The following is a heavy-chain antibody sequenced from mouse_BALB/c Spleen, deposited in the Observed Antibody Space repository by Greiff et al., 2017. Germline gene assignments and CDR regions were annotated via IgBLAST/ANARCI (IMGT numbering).Heavy chain of an antibody. CDR3: ARYDYDGGVFDY. J-gene: IGHJ2*01. CDR1: GFTFSSYA. V-gene: IGHV5-6-5*01. CDR2: ISSGGST. Sequence: EVKVVESGGGLVKPGGSLKLSCAASGFTFSSYAMSWVRQTPEKRLEWVASISSGGSTYYPDSVKGRFTISRDNARNILYLQMSSLRSEDTAMYYCARYDYDGGVFDYWGQGTTLTVSS. D-gene: IGHD2-4*01.